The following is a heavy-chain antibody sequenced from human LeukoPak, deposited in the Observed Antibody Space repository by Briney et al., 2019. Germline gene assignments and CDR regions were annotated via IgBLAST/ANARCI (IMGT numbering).Heavy chain of an antibody. J-gene: IGHJ4*02. CDR2: ITGTGTGDST. CDR3: AKDRGVAGYAYYFDS. CDR1: GFTFSTYV. Sequence: GGSLRLSCAASGFTFSTYVMSWVRQAPGKGLEWVSAITGTGTGDSTYYADSVKGRFTISRDNSKNTQYMQMDSLGVEDTAVYYCAKDRGVAGYAYYFDSWGQRTLVTFSS. D-gene: IGHD2-15*01. V-gene: IGHV3-23*01.